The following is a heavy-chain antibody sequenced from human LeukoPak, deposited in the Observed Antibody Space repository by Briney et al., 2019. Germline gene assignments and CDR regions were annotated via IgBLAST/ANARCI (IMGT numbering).Heavy chain of an antibody. CDR1: GGSISSSSDH. J-gene: IGHJ4*02. Sequence: PSETLSLTCTVSGGSISSSSDHWGWLRQPPGKGLEWIGSIYYSGSTYYNPSLKSRVTISVDTSRNQFSLKLSSVTAADTAVYYCARGPNWGLFDYWGQGTLATVSS. CDR2: IYYSGST. CDR3: ARGPNWGLFDY. V-gene: IGHV4-39*01. D-gene: IGHD7-27*01.